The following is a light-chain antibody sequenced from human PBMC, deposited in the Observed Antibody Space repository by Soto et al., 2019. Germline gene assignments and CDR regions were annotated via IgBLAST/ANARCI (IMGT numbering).Light chain of an antibody. V-gene: IGLV2-14*01. CDR1: SSDVGGYNY. CDR3: SSYTRSSTPYV. J-gene: IGLJ1*01. CDR2: EVS. Sequence: QSVLTQPASVSGSPGQSITISCTGTSSDVGGYNYVSWYQQHPGKAPKLMIYEVSTRPSGVSNRFSGSKSGNTASLTISGLQAEDEADYYCSSYTRSSTPYVFGTGTKVTVL.